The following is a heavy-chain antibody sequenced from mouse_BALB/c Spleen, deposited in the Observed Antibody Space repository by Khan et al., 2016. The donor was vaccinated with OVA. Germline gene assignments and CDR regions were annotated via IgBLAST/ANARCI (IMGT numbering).Heavy chain of an antibody. CDR1: GYTFTDFY. V-gene: IGHV1-77*01. J-gene: IGHJ3*01. Sequence: QVRLQQSGTELARPGASVNLSCKASGYTFTDFYINWVKQRSGQGLEWIGEISPGSGDTYYNEKFKGKATLTADKSSSTAYMQLSSLTSEASAVYFCARRNYFGYTCAYWGQGTLVTVSA. D-gene: IGHD1-2*01. CDR3: ARRNYFGYTCAY. CDR2: ISPGSGDT.